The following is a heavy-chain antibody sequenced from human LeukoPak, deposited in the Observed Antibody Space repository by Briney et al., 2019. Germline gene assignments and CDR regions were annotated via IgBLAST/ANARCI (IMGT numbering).Heavy chain of an antibody. V-gene: IGHV3-21*01. CDR1: GVTSCSYS. J-gene: IGHJ4*02. Sequence: PVGTLRLSSAASGVTSCSYSMNWVPEGPGKGLEWVSSISSSSSYIYYADSVKGRFTISRDNAKNSLYLQMNSLRAEDTAVYYCARDAARGDFDYWGQGTLVTVSS. CDR3: ARDAARGDFDY. CDR2: ISSSSSYI. D-gene: IGHD3-10*01.